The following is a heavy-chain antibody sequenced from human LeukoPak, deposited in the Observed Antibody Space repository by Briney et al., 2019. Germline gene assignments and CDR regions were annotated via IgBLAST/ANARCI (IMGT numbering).Heavy chain of an antibody. D-gene: IGHD5-12*01. V-gene: IGHV4-34*01. J-gene: IGHJ4*02. CDR2: INHSGST. CDR3: ARAGGRDFHFDS. CDR1: GFTFSNNY. Sequence: PGGSLRLSCAGSGFTFSNNYMAWIRQPPGKGLEWIGEINHSGSTNYNPSPKSQVTMSVDKSKNQFSLKLSSVTAADTAFYYCARAGGRDFHFDSWGQGTLVTVSS.